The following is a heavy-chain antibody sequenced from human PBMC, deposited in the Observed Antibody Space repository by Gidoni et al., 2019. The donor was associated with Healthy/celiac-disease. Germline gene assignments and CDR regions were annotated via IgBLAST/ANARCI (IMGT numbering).Heavy chain of an antibody. CDR3: ARAPIGYYYYGMDV. J-gene: IGHJ6*02. Sequence: QVQLQESGPGLVKPSETLSLTCTVPGGSISSSYGGWIRQPPGKGLEWIGYIYYTGSTNYNPSLKSRVTISVDTSKNQFSLKLSSVTAADTAVYYCARAPIGYYYYGMDVWGQGTTVTVSS. CDR1: GGSISSSY. CDR2: IYYTGST. V-gene: IGHV4-59*01.